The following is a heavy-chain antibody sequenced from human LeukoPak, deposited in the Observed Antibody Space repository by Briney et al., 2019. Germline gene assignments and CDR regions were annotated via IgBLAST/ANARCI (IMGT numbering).Heavy chain of an antibody. CDR1: AFTFSNHA. D-gene: IGHD3/OR15-3a*01. Sequence: QPGGSLRLSCAASAFTFSNHAMTWVRQAPGKGLEWVSTISGSGDATWYADSVRGRFTISRDNSKSTLFLQMNSLRAEDTAVYYCAKDGHKSDWHYYMDVWGKGTTVTVSS. J-gene: IGHJ6*03. CDR3: AKDGHKSDWHYYMDV. CDR2: ISGSGDAT. V-gene: IGHV3-23*01.